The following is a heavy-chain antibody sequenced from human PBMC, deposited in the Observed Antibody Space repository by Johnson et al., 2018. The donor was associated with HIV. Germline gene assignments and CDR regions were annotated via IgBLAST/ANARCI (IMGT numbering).Heavy chain of an antibody. J-gene: IGHJ3*02. V-gene: IGHV3-NL1*01. CDR3: AKDFGYPRPRDAFDI. CDR1: GFTFSSYA. CDR2: IYSGGKT. D-gene: IGHD5-12*01. Sequence: QVQLVESGGGVVQPGRSLRLFCAASGFTFSSYAMHWVRQAPGKGLEWVSVIYSGGKTYYADSVKGRFTISRDNAKNTLYLQMNSLRAEDTAVYYCAKDFGYPRPRDAFDIWGQGTMVTVSS.